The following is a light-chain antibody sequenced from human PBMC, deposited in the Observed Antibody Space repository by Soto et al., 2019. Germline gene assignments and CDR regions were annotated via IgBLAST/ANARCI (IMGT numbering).Light chain of an antibody. CDR2: GAS. Sequence: TVLTQSPATLSVSPGERASLSCRASQSVSSSYLAWYQQKPGQAPRLLIYGASNRATGIPDRFSGSGSGTDFTLTISRLEPEDFAVYYCQQYGSSPPWTFGQGTKVDIK. J-gene: IGKJ1*01. CDR1: QSVSSSY. CDR3: QQYGSSPPWT. V-gene: IGKV3-20*01.